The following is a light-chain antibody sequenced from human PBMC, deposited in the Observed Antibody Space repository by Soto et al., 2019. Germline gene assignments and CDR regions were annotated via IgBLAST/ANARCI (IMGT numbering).Light chain of an antibody. J-gene: IGLJ1*01. CDR2: DND. CDR3: GTYDTSLYSFV. CDR1: SSNIGNKF. V-gene: IGLV1-51*01. Sequence: QSVLTQPPSLSAAPGQKVTISCSGSSSNIGNKFVSWYQQLPGTAPKLLIYDNDKRPSGIPDRFSASKSGTSATLGITGLQTGDEADYFCGTYDTSLYSFVFGPGTKLTVL.